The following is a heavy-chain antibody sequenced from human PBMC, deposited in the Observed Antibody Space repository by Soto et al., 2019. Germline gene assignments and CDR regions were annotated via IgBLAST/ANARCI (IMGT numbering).Heavy chain of an antibody. CDR1: GFTFRSYV. J-gene: IGHJ4*02. CDR3: ARWGTTGGLDV. D-gene: IGHD3-16*01. Sequence: QVQLVESGGGVVQPGTSLRLSCVGSGFTFRSYVIHWVRQAPGTGLEWVALTSYDGSNNFYGDSVKGRFTISRHNSRNTVWLQRASLRFADTALCDCARWGTTGGLDVWGQGTLVSVSS. V-gene: IGHV3-30*03. CDR2: TSYDGSNN.